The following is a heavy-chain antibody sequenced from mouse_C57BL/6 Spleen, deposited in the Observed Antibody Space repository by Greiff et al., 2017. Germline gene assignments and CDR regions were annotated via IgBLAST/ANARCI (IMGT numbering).Heavy chain of an antibody. D-gene: IGHD1-1*01. CDR3: VRHYYGSSYWYFDV. CDR1: GFSFNTYA. J-gene: IGHJ1*03. Sequence: EVQLVESGGGLVQPKGSLKLSCAASGFSFNTYAMNWVRQAPGKGLEWVARIRSKSNNYATYYADSVKDRFTISRDDSDSMLYLQMNNLKTEDAAMYYCVRHYYGSSYWYFDVWGTGTTVTVSS. CDR2: IRSKSNNYAT. V-gene: IGHV10-1*01.